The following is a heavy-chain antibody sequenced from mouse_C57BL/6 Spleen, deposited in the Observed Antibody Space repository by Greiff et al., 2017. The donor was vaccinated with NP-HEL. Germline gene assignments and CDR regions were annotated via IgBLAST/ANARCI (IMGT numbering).Heavy chain of an antibody. V-gene: IGHV1-18*01. D-gene: IGHD1-1*01. CDR2: INPNNGGT. Sequence: EVQLQQSGPELVKPGASVKIPCKASGYTFTDYNMDWVKQSHGKSLEWIGDINPNNGGTIYNQKFKGKATLTVDKSSSTAYMELRSLTSEDTAVYYCARRDGSSCFDYWGQGTTLTVSS. CDR3: ARRDGSSCFDY. CDR1: GYTFTDYN. J-gene: IGHJ2*01.